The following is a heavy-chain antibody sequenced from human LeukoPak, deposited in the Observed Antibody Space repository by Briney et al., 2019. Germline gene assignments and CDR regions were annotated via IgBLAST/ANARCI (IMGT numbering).Heavy chain of an antibody. D-gene: IGHD3-10*01. CDR1: GGSISSYY. CDR2: IYYSGST. CDR3: ARIYGSGSYYWFDP. Sequence: SETLSLTCTVSGGSISSYYWSWIRQPPGKGLEWIGYIYYSGSTNYNPSLKSRVTISVDTSKNQFSLKLSSVTAADTAVYYCARIYGSGSYYWFDPWGQGTLVTVSS. V-gene: IGHV4-59*08. J-gene: IGHJ5*02.